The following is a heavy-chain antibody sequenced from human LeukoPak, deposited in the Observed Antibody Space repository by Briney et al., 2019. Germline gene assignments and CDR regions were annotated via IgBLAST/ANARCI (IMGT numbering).Heavy chain of an antibody. CDR2: ISSSSSYI. J-gene: IGHJ4*02. CDR3: ARDPSYYYDSSGYYPDY. D-gene: IGHD3-22*01. Sequence: PGGSLRLSCAAPGFTFSSYSMNWVRQTPGKGLEWVSSISSSSSYIYYADSVKGRFTISRDNAKNSLYLQMNSLRAEDTAVYYCARDPSYYYDSSGYYPDYWGQGTLVTVSS. CDR1: GFTFSSYS. V-gene: IGHV3-21*01.